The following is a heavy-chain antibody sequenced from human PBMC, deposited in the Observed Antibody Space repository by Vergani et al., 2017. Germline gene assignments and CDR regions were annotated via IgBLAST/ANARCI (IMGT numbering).Heavy chain of an antibody. V-gene: IGHV4-31*03. CDR2: IYYIGNT. Sequence: QVQLQESGPGLVKPSQTLSLTCTVSGGSISSGTYYWSWIRQHPGKGLEWIGCIYYIGNTYYNPSLKSRLTISVDTFKNHFSLKLSSVTAEDTAVYYCAKDRYRSRIPDYWGQGTLVTVSS. CDR1: GGSISSGTYY. J-gene: IGHJ4*02. CDR3: AKDRYRSRIPDY. D-gene: IGHD2-2*01.